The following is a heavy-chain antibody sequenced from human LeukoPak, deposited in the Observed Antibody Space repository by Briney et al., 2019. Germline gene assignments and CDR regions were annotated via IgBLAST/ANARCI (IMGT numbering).Heavy chain of an antibody. J-gene: IGHJ6*02. CDR2: ISSSSSTI. Sequence: GGPLRLSCAASGFTFSSYSMNWVRQAPGKGLEWVSYISSSSSTIYYADSVKGRFTISRDNAKNSLYLQMNSLRAEDTAVYYCARDRKVSTASHYYYYYGMDVWGQGTTVTVSS. D-gene: IGHD2-2*01. CDR1: GFTFSSYS. CDR3: ARDRKVSTASHYYYYYGMDV. V-gene: IGHV3-48*01.